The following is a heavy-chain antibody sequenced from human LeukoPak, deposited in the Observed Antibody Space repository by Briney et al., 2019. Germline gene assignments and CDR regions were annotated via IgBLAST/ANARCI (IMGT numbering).Heavy chain of an antibody. CDR3: AKRVVVVIKEYYFDY. CDR2: IWYDGTNK. J-gene: IGHJ4*02. V-gene: IGHV3-33*06. Sequence: PGGSLRLSCAASGFSFSSYGMHWVRQAPGKGLEWVAVIWYDGTNKYYADSVKGRFTISRDNSKNTLYLQMNSLRAEDTAVYYCAKRVVVVIKEYYFDYWGQGTLVTVSS. CDR1: GFSFSSYG. D-gene: IGHD3-22*01.